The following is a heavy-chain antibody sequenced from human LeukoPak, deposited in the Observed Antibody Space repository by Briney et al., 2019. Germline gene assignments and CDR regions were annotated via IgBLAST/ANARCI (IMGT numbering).Heavy chain of an antibody. V-gene: IGHV4-4*02. CDR2: MYLSGTT. CDR1: GDSINSLDL. D-gene: IGHD3-22*01. J-gene: IGHJ4*02. Sequence: SGTLSLTCTVSGDSINSLDLWSWVRQPPGKGLEWIGEMYLSGTTHSNPSVKSRVTISIDKSKNQFFLNLSSVTAADTAVYYCAGLVGRYSSGLYYYYFDYWARGPWSPSPQ. CDR3: AGLVGRYSSGLYYYYFDY.